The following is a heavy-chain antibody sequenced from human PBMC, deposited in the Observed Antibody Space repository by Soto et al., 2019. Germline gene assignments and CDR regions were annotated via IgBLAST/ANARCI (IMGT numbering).Heavy chain of an antibody. D-gene: IGHD3-22*01. V-gene: IGHV3-20*04. Sequence: GGSLRLSCAASGFTFDDYAMSWVRQAPGKGLEWVSGINWNGGSTGYADSVKGRFTISRDNAKNSLYLQMNSLRAEDTALYYCARGRDYYDSSGYPNGRYYFDYWGQGTLVTVYS. CDR2: INWNGGST. CDR1: GFTFDDYA. J-gene: IGHJ4*02. CDR3: ARGRDYYDSSGYPNGRYYFDY.